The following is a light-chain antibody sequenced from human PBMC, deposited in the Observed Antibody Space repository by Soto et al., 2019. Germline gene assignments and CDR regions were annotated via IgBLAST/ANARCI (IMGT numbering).Light chain of an antibody. CDR3: LQDYDFPYT. CDR1: QDIRVD. J-gene: IGKJ2*01. CDR2: AAS. Sequence: AIPMTQSPPSLSASVGDRVIITCRASQDIRVDVGWLQQRPGHAPNLLIYAASTLHTGVPSTFPGSGSGTDFTLTINDLQPEDVATYFCLQDYDFPYTGGQGTKREI. V-gene: IGKV1-6*01.